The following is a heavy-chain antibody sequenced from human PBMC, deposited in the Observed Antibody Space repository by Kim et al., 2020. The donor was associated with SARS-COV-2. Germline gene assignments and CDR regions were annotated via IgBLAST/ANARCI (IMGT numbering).Heavy chain of an antibody. Sequence: TANYAQKFQGRVTITADESTSTAYMELSSLRSEDTAVYYCARDGYSGYDDWGQGTLVTVSS. V-gene: IGHV1-69*01. CDR2: TA. CDR3: ARDGYSGYDD. J-gene: IGHJ4*02. D-gene: IGHD5-12*01.